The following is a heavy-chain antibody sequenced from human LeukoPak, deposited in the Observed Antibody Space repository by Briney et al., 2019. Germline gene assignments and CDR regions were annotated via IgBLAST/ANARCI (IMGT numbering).Heavy chain of an antibody. CDR3: AKSGRDSSTDYFDY. Sequence: PGRSLRLSCAASGFTFDDYAMHWVRQAPGKGLEWVAFIRYDGSVKYYADSVKGRFTVSRDNSKNTLYLQMNSLRAEDTAVYYCAKSGRDSSTDYFDYWGQGTLVTVSS. J-gene: IGHJ4*02. V-gene: IGHV3-30*02. CDR1: GFTFDDYA. D-gene: IGHD2-2*01. CDR2: IRYDGSVK.